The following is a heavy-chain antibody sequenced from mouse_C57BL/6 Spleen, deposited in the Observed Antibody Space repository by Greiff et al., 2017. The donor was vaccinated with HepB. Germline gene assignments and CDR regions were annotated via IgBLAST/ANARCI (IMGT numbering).Heavy chain of an antibody. Sequence: LQQPGAELVKPGASVKMSCKASGYTFTSYWITWVKQRPGQGLEWIGDIYPGSGSTNYNEKFKSKATLTVDTSSSTAYMQLSSLTSEDSAVYYCANYDYDGYYAMDYWGQGTSVTVSS. CDR1: GYTFTSYW. CDR3: ANYDYDGYYAMDY. D-gene: IGHD2-4*01. CDR2: IYPGSGST. V-gene: IGHV1-55*01. J-gene: IGHJ4*01.